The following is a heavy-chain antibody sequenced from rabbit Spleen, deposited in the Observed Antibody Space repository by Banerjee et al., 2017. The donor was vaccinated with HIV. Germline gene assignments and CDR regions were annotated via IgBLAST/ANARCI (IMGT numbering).Heavy chain of an antibody. CDR2: IDADSGGTT. V-gene: IGHV1S40*01. CDR3: ARDGDTLNSRYYFTL. CDR1: GFSFSSGYD. Sequence: QSLEESGGDLVKPGASLTLTCTASGFSFSSGYDMCWVRQAPGKGLEWIACIDADSGGTTYYASWAKGRFTISRTSSTTVTLQMTSLTVADTATYFCARDGDTLNSRYYFTLWGPGTLVTVS. D-gene: IGHD2-1*01. J-gene: IGHJ4*01.